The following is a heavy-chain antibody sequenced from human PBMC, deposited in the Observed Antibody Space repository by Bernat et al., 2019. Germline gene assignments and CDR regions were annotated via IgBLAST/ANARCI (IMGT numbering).Heavy chain of an antibody. J-gene: IGHJ3*02. V-gene: IGHV4-61*01. CDR3: ARNGYCSGGSCKVGVYAFDT. D-gene: IGHD2-15*01. Sequence: QVQLQESGPGLVKPSETLSLTCTVSGGSVSSGSYYWSWIRQPPGQGLEWIVYNYYSGSTNYNPSLKSRVTISVDTSKNQFSLKRISATAADTAVYYCARNGYCSGGSCKVGVYAFDTWGQGTMVTVSS. CDR2: NYYSGST. CDR1: GGSVSSGSYY.